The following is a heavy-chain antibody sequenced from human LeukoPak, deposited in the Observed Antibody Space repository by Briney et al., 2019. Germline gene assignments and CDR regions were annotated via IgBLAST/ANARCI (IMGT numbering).Heavy chain of an antibody. CDR2: IYYSGST. J-gene: IGHJ4*02. V-gene: IGHV4-61*01. CDR3: AGSYDSGGYYYY. CDR1: GGSVSSGSYY. Sequence: SETLSLTCTVSGGSVSSGSYYWSWIRQPPGKGLEWIGYIYYSGSTNYNPSLKSRVTISVDTSKNQFSLKLSSVTAADTAVYYCAGSYDSGGYYYYWGQGTLVTVSS. D-gene: IGHD3-22*01.